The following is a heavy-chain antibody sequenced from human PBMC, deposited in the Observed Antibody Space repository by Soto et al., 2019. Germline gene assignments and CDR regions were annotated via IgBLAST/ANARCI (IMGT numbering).Heavy chain of an antibody. J-gene: IGHJ6*02. D-gene: IGHD2-15*01. Sequence: EVQLLESGGGLVQPGGSLRLSCAASGFTFSTYAMRWVRQAPGKGLEWVSAIGRNGDSTYYADSVKGRFTISRDNSKNTTYLQKNTLRAEDTDVYYFAALEADCSCCTCDVYYDRDVWGQGTTVTVSS. CDR3: AALEADCSCCTCDVYYDRDV. CDR2: IGRNGDST. V-gene: IGHV3-23*01. CDR1: GFTFSTYA.